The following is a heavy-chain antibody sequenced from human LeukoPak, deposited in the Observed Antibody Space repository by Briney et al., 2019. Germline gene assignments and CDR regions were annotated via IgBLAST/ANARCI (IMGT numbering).Heavy chain of an antibody. CDR1: GFTFSSYG. D-gene: IGHD1-20*01. V-gene: IGHV3-33*06. J-gene: IGHJ4*02. CDR2: IWYDGSNK. CDR3: AKDYNWPYFDY. Sequence: PGGSLRLSCAASGFTFSSYGMHWVRQAPGKGLEWVAVIWYDGSNKYDADSVKGRFTISRDNSKNTLYLQMNSLRDEDTASYYCAKDYNWPYFDYWGQGTLVTVSP.